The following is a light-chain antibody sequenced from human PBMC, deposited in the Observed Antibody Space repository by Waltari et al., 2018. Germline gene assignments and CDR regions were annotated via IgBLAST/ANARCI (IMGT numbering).Light chain of an antibody. CDR1: SSDVGSYDY. V-gene: IGLV2-14*01. CDR2: DVS. J-gene: IGLJ2*01. Sequence: QSALTQPASVSGSPGQSITISCTGTSSDVGSYDYVSWYQQHPGKAPKVMIYDVSNRPSGVSNRFSGSKSGNTASLTISGLQAEDEADYYCSSHTSSNVVVFGGGTKLTVL. CDR3: SSHTSSNVVV.